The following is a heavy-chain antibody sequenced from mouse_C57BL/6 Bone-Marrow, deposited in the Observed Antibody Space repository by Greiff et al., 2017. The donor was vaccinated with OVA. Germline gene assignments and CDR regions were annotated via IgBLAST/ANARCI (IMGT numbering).Heavy chain of an antibody. J-gene: IGHJ2*01. Sequence: QVQLQQPGAELVRPGSSVKLSCKASGYTFTSYWLAWVKQRPGQGLEWIGNIYPSDSETHYNQKFKDKATLTVDKSSSTAYMQLSSLTSEDSAVYYCARSPYGSSYGYFDYWGQGTTLTVSS. CDR3: ARSPYGSSYGYFDY. CDR2: IYPSDSET. V-gene: IGHV1-61*01. D-gene: IGHD1-1*01. CDR1: GYTFTSYW.